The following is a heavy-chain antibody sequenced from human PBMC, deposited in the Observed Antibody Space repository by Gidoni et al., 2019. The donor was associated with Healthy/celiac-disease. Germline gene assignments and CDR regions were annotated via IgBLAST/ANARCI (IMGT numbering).Heavy chain of an antibody. CDR3: AKDIGEWELLRVFDY. Sequence: EVQLVESGGGLVQPGRYLRLSCAAPGFTFDDYAMHWVRQAPGKGLEWVSGISWNSGSIGYADSVKGRFTISRDNAKNSLYLQMNSLRAEDTALYYCAKDIGEWELLRVFDYWGQGTLVTVSS. CDR2: ISWNSGSI. D-gene: IGHD1-26*01. CDR1: GFTFDDYA. J-gene: IGHJ4*02. V-gene: IGHV3-9*01.